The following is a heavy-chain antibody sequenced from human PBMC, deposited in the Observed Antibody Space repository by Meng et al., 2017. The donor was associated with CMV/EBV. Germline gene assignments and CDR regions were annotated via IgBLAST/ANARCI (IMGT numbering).Heavy chain of an antibody. CDR1: GFTVSSNY. Sequence: GESLKISCAASGFTVSSNYMSWVRQAPGKGLEWVSVIYSGGSTYYADSVKSRFTISRDNSKNTLYLQMNSLRAEDTAVYYCARDFGARGDYWGQGTLVTVSS. CDR3: ARDFGARGDY. D-gene: IGHD1-26*01. CDR2: IYSGGST. V-gene: IGHV3-66*02. J-gene: IGHJ4*02.